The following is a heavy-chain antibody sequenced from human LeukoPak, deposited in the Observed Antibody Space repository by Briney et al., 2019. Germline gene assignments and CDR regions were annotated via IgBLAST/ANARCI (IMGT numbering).Heavy chain of an antibody. CDR1: GFTFSSYW. CDR3: ARDMYYDFWSGLSFDY. CDR2: IKQDGSEK. V-gene: IGHV3-7*01. D-gene: IGHD3-3*01. Sequence: PGGSLRLSXAASGFTFSSYWMSWVRQAPGKGLEWVANIKQDGSEKYYVDSVKGRFTISRDNAKNSLYLQMNSLRAEDTAVYYCARDMYYDFWSGLSFDYWGQGTLVTVSS. J-gene: IGHJ4*02.